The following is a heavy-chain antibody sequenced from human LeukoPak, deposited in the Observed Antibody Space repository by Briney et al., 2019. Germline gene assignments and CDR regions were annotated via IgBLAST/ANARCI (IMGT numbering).Heavy chain of an antibody. CDR1: GFRFSDYY. CDR3: ARSREGNYFDY. Sequence: PGGSLRLSCVGSGFRFSDYYMSWIRQAPGKGLEWVSYISNDSVDKYYVDSVRGRFTISRDNSKNTLYLQMNSLRAEDTAVYYCARSREGNYFDYWGQGTLVTVSS. CDR2: ISNDSVDK. V-gene: IGHV3-11*03. J-gene: IGHJ4*02.